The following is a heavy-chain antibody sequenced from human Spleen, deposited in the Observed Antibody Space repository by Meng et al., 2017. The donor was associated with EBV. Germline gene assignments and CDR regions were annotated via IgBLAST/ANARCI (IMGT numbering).Heavy chain of an antibody. J-gene: IGHJ4*02. CDR2: INHSGST. Sequence: VKPQQWGAGLLKPSETLSLTCAVYGGSFSGYYWSWIRQPPGKGLEWIGEINHSGSTNYNPSLKSRVTISVDTSKNQFSLKLSSVTAADTAVYYCAMSGSYWDYWGQGTLVTVSS. CDR3: AMSGSYWDY. V-gene: IGHV4-34*01. CDR1: GGSFSGYY. D-gene: IGHD1-26*01.